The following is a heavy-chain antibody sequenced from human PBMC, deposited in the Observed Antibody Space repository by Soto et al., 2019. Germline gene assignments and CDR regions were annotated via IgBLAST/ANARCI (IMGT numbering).Heavy chain of an antibody. CDR2: ITWNSGNI. CDR3: VKDSYADFHRVLSTAEYFFDY. D-gene: IGHD2-2*01. J-gene: IGHJ4*01. V-gene: IGHV3-9*01. Sequence: LSLSCTASGFTFDDYAMHWVRQAPGRGLEWVSGITWNSGNIAYADSVKGRFTIARDDDNNSLYLQMNSLRPEDTALYYCVKDSYADFHRVLSTAEYFFDYWGHGTLVTVSS. CDR1: GFTFDDYA.